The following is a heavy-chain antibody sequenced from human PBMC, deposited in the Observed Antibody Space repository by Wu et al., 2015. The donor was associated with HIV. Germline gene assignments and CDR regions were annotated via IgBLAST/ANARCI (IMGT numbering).Heavy chain of an antibody. CDR2: INTYNGNT. CDR3: ARDLMYDYGWELIVDWLT. V-gene: IGHV1-18*01. D-gene: IGHD3-16*01. CDR1: SYTFTSYG. Sequence: QVQLVQSGAEVKKPGASVNVSCKASSYTFTSYGISWVRQAPGQGLEWMGCINTYNGNTKYAQKLQGRVTMTTDTSTSTAYMELRSLRSDDTAVYYCARDLMYDYGWELIVDWLTWGQGTLVTVSS. J-gene: IGHJ4*02.